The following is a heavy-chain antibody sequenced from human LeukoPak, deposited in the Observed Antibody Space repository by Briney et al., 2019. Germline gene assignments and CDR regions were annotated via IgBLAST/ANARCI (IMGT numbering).Heavy chain of an antibody. V-gene: IGHV3-20*04. CDR2: INWNGGST. J-gene: IGHJ3*02. CDR3: ARGAGNDAFDI. CDR1: GFTFDDYG. Sequence: PGGSLRLSCAASGFTFDDYGMSWVRQAPGKGLEWVAGINWNGGSTGYADSVKGRFTISRDNAKNSLYLKMNSLRADDTALYSCARGAGNDAFDIWGQGTMVAVSS.